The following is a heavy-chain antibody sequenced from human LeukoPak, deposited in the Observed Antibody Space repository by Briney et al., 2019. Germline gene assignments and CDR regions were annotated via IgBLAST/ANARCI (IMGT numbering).Heavy chain of an antibody. V-gene: IGHV4-4*02. CDR1: GGSISSSNW. J-gene: IGHJ4*02. CDR3: ARRNYDILTGYYGLFDY. CDR2: IYYSGST. Sequence: PSETLSLTCAVSGGSISSSNWWSWVRQPPGKGLEWIGYIYYSGSTNYNPSLKSRVTISVDTSKNQFSLKLSSVTAADTAVYYCARRNYDILTGYYGLFDYWGQGTLVTVSS. D-gene: IGHD3-9*01.